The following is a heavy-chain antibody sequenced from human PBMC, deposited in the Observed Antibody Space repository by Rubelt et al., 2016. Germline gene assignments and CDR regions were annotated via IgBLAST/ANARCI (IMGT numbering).Heavy chain of an antibody. D-gene: IGHD3-22*01. CDR2: VDLDGDK. CDR3: ARILLPDYYDSSGGMDV. J-gene: IGHJ6*02. Sequence: QVTLRESGPALVKPTQTLPLPCTFSGFSLSTSGMCVSWIRHPPGKALEGLGSVDLDGDKYYSTSLKTRLTISKDTPKNQVVLTMTNMDPVDTATYYCARILLPDYYDSSGGMDVWGQGTTVTVSS. CDR1: GFSLSTSGMC. V-gene: IGHV2-70*15.